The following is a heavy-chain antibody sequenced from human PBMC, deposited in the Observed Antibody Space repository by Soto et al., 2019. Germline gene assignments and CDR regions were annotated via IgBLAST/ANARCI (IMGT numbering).Heavy chain of an antibody. CDR1: GVTFSSYG. V-gene: IGHV3-33*01. D-gene: IGHD3-10*01. CDR2: IWYDGSNK. J-gene: IGHJ6*02. Sequence: GASLTLSCAASGVTFSSYGIHWVRQAQGKGLEWVAVIWYDGSNKYYADSVKARCSISRDNSENTLYRLLPSLGAEDTAVSYCARDTVLDGDDYYNMDVWGQGTTVTVSS. CDR3: ARDTVLDGDDYYNMDV.